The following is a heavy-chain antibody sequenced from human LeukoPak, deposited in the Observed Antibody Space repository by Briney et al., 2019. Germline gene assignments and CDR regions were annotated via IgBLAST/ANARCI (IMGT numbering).Heavy chain of an antibody. J-gene: IGHJ4*02. Sequence: PGRSLRLSCAASGFTFDDYAMHWVRQAPGKGLEWVSGISWNSGSIGYADSVKGRFTISRDNAKNSLYLQMNSLRAEDTALYYCAKEGTTMVRGVHYNRDDYVWGSYRYYFDYWGQGTLVTVSS. D-gene: IGHD3-16*01. CDR1: GFTFDDYA. CDR3: AKEGTTMVRGVHYNRDDYVWGSYRYYFDY. CDR2: ISWNSGSI. V-gene: IGHV3-9*01.